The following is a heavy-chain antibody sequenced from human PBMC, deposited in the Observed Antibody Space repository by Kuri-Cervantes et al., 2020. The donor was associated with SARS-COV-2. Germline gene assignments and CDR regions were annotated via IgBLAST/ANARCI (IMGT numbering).Heavy chain of an antibody. J-gene: IGHJ4*02. D-gene: IGHD1-14*01. CDR3: ARAVGNFDF. V-gene: IGHV1-69*13. CDR1: GGNFSGEV. Sequence: SVKVSCKASGGNFSGEVVSWVRQAPGQGLEWMGGFIPMSGTSNYAQKFQGRLTISADEYTNTAYMELSGLRSEDTAVYYCARAVGNFDFWGRGTLVTVSS. CDR2: FIPMSGTS.